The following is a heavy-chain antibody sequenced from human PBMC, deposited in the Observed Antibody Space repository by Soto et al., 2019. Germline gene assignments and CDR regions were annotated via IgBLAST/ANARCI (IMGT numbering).Heavy chain of an antibody. CDR3: AKALEQQLVPATHFDY. Sequence: GGSLRLSCAASGFTFSSYAMSWVRQAPGKGLEWVSAISGSGGSTYYADSVKGRFTISRDNSKNTLYLQMNSLRAEDTAVYYCAKALEQQLVPATHFDYWGQGTLVTVSS. V-gene: IGHV3-23*01. CDR2: ISGSGGST. D-gene: IGHD6-13*01. J-gene: IGHJ4*02. CDR1: GFTFSSYA.